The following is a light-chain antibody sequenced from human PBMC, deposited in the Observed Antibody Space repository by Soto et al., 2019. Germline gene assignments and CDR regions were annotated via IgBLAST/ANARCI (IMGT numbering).Light chain of an antibody. J-gene: IGKJ1*01. Sequence: EIGLTQSAGTLSLSPGERASLSCRASQSIANSLAWYQQKPGQAPRLLIFGASNRATGIPDRFSGSGSGTDFTLTISRLEPEDFAVYHCQQYGGSPRTFGQGTKVDIK. V-gene: IGKV3-20*01. CDR1: QSIANS. CDR2: GAS. CDR3: QQYGGSPRT.